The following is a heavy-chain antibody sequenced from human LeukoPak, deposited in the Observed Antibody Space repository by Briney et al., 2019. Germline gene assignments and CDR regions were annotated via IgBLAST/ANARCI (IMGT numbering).Heavy chain of an antibody. CDR3: ARGVAAGNDAFDI. D-gene: IGHD6-13*01. CDR1: GFTFSSYA. Sequence: GGSLRLSCAASGFTFSSYAMSWVRQAPGKGLEWVSAISGSGGSTYYADSVKGRFTISRDNSKNTLYLQMNSLRSDDTAVYYCARGVAAGNDAFDIWGQGTMVTVSS. CDR2: ISGSGGST. V-gene: IGHV3-23*01. J-gene: IGHJ3*02.